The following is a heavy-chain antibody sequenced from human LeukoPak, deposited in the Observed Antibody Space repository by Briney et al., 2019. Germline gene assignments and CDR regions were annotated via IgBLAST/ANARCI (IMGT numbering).Heavy chain of an antibody. CDR1: GFTFSSYE. Sequence: PGGSLRLSCAASGFTFSSYEMNWVRQAPGKGLEWVSYISSSGSTIYYADSVKGRFTISRDNAKNSLYLQMNSLRAEDTALYYCARRGMYYCESSGYYPLDYWGQGTLITVSS. CDR3: ARRGMYYCESSGYYPLDY. V-gene: IGHV3-48*03. CDR2: ISSSGSTI. J-gene: IGHJ4*02. D-gene: IGHD3-22*01.